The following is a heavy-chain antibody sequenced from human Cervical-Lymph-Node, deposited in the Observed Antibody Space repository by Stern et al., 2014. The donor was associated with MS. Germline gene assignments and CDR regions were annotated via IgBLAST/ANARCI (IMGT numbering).Heavy chain of an antibody. J-gene: IGHJ3*02. D-gene: IGHD3-9*01. CDR3: ARGNYDVLTDNGGHGFDI. Sequence: VQLEESGPGLVKPSQTLSLTCTVSGGSISRGNYYWSWIRQPAGEGLEWIGRIYSRGSTKYNPPLKSRVTISADTSPTQFSLRLSSGTAADTAVYYCARGNYDVLTDNGGHGFDIWGQGTMVTVSS. V-gene: IGHV4-61*02. CDR1: GGSISRGNYY. CDR2: IYSRGST.